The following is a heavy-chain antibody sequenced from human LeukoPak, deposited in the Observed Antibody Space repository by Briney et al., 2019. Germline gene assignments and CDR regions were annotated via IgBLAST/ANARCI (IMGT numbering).Heavy chain of an antibody. CDR1: GFTFSSYW. D-gene: IGHD3-3*01. V-gene: IGHV3-7*01. CDR3: TTGPFNIRLDGTFDY. Sequence: GGSLRLSCAASGFTFSSYWMFWVRQAPGKGLEWVANINQDGGEKHLVDSVKGRFTISRDNAKNSLFLQMYSLRAEDTAVYYCTTGPFNIRLDGTFDYWGQGTLVTVSS. J-gene: IGHJ4*02. CDR2: INQDGGEK.